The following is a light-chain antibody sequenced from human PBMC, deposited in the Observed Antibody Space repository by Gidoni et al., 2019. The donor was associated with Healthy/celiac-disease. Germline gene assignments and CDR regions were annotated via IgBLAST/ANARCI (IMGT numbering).Light chain of an antibody. CDR2: WAS. CDR1: QRVLYSSNNKNY. V-gene: IGKV4-1*01. CDR3: QQYYSIPLT. Sequence: DIVMTQSPDSLAVSLGERATINCKSSQRVLYSSNNKNYLAWYQQKPGQPPKLLIYWASTRESGVPDRFSGSGSGTDFTLTISSLQAEDVAVYYCQQYYSIPLTFXGXTKVEIK. J-gene: IGKJ4*01.